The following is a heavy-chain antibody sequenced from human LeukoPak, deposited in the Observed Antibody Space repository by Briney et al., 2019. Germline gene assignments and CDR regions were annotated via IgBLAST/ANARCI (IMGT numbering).Heavy chain of an antibody. J-gene: IGHJ2*01. CDR2: INHNGGT. V-gene: IGHV4-34*01. CDR1: GGSFSGHY. CDR3: ARLASYYYDSSGYLGYFDL. Sequence: PSETLSLTCAVYGGSFSGHYWSWIRQSPGKGLEWIGEINHNGGTNYNPSLKSGLTLGRVTISVDTSKNQFSLKLSSVTAADTAVYYCARLASYYYDSSGYLGYFDLWGRGTLVTVSS. D-gene: IGHD3-22*01.